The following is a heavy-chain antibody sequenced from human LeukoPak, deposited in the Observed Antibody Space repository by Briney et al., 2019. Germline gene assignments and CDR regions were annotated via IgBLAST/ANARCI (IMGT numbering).Heavy chain of an antibody. Sequence: GGSLRLSCAASGFTFSSYWMSWVRQAPGKGLEWVANIKQDGSEKYYVHSVKGRFTISRDNAKNSLYLQMNSLRAEDTAVYYCARTTSIAAAGRNWFDPWGQETLVTVSS. CDR3: ARTTSIAAAGRNWFDP. J-gene: IGHJ5*02. V-gene: IGHV3-7*01. CDR2: IKQDGSEK. D-gene: IGHD6-13*01. CDR1: GFTFSSYW.